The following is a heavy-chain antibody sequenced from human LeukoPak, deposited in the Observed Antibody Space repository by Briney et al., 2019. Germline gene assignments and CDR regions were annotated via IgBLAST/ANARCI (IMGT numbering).Heavy chain of an antibody. CDR1: GFTFSSYA. Sequence: GGSLRLSCAASGFTFSSYAMSWVRQAPGKGLEWVSAISGSGGSTYYADSVKGRFTISRDNSKNTLYLQMNSLRAEDTAVYYCAKGTWGYGSGSYYFDYWGQGTLVTVSS. CDR2: ISGSGGST. D-gene: IGHD3-10*01. J-gene: IGHJ4*02. V-gene: IGHV3-23*01. CDR3: AKGTWGYGSGSYYFDY.